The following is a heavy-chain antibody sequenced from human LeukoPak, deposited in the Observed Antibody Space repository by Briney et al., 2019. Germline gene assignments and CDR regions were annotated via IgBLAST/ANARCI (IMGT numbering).Heavy chain of an antibody. V-gene: IGHV3-33*01. CDR1: GFTFSNYD. CDR2: IWYDGSNK. CDR3: AREWVTVFGGFDY. Sequence: GRSLRLSCAVSGFTFSNYDMHWVRQAPGKGLEWVAVIWYDGSNKYYADSVKGRFTISRDNSKNTLYLQMDSLRVEDTAVYYCAREWVTVFGGFDYWGQGTLVTVSS. J-gene: IGHJ4*02. D-gene: IGHD3-3*01.